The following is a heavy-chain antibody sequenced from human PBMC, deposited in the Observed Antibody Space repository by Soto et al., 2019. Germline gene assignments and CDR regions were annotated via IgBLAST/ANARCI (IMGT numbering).Heavy chain of an antibody. V-gene: IGHV3-30*04. D-gene: IGHD6-13*01. CDR2: ISYDGSDT. CDR1: GFTFSTYA. J-gene: IGHJ4*02. CDR3: ARDVASSSWYYFDS. Sequence: QVDLVESGGGVVQPGGSLRLSCVASGFTFSTYAMHWGRQTPGKGLECVASISYDGSDTYYADPVKGRFTISRDNSKNTLHLQMNSLTPDDTALYYCARDVASSSWYYFDSWGQGTLVTVSS.